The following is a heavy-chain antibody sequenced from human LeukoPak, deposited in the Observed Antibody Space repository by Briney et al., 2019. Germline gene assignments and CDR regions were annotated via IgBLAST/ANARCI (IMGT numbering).Heavy chain of an antibody. CDR1: GGSFSGYY. CDR2: IYYSGST. D-gene: IGHD2-15*01. CDR3: ARYCSGSSCYSPDAFDI. V-gene: IGHV4-34*01. Sequence: SETLSLTCAVYGGSFSGYYWSWIRQPPGKGLEWIGYIYYSGSTYYNPSLKSRVTISVDTSKNQFSLKLSSVTAADAAVYYCARYCSGSSCYSPDAFDIWGQGTMVTVSS. J-gene: IGHJ3*02.